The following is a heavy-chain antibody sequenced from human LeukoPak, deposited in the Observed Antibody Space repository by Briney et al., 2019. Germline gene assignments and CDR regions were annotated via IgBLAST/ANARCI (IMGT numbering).Heavy chain of an antibody. CDR3: ASNLDVVVPAANYGDY. CDR1: GFTFSSYW. V-gene: IGHV3-74*01. CDR2: INSDGSST. J-gene: IGHJ4*02. D-gene: IGHD2-2*01. Sequence: GGSLRLSCAASGFTFSSYWMHWVRQAPGKGLVWVSRINSDGSSTSYADSVKGRFTISRDNAKNTLYLQMNSLRAEDTAVYYCASNLDVVVPAANYGDYWGQGTLVTVSS.